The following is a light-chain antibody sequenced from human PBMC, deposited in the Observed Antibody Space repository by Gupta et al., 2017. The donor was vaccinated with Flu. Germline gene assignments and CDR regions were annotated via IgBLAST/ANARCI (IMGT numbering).Light chain of an antibody. J-gene: IGKJ5*01. CDR2: WAS. Sequence: DIVMKQSPDSLAVSLGERATINCKSSRSVLNRSKHKNCLSWYQHKAGQHPKQLIHWASTRESGVPDRFSGSGSGTDFTLTISSLQAEDVAVYYCQQHYSTPQITFGQGTRLEIK. CDR3: QQHYSTPQIT. V-gene: IGKV4-1*01. CDR1: RSVLNRSKHKNC.